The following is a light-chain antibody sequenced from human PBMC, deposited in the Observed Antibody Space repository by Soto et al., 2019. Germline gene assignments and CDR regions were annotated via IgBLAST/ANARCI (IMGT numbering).Light chain of an antibody. CDR2: GAS. V-gene: IGKV3-15*01. J-gene: IGKJ1*01. CDR1: QSVDNY. Sequence: ILMTQSPDTLSVSLGQRVTLSCRASQSVDNYLAWYQQRPGQSPRLLIYGASTRATGVPARFSGSGSGTDFTLTISILQSEDLAVYYCQQYNDWPRTFGPGTKVELK. CDR3: QQYNDWPRT.